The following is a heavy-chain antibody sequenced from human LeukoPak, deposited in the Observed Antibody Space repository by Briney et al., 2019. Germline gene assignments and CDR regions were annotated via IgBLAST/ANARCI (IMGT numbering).Heavy chain of an antibody. Sequence: SETLSLTCTVSGGSISSYYWSWIRQSLGKGLECIGYIHYTGSTNYNPSLKSRVTISVETSKNQFSLKLKSVTAADTAVYYCARGGYYGSGNDFRFDPWGQGTLVTVSS. D-gene: IGHD3-10*01. J-gene: IGHJ5*02. V-gene: IGHV4-59*01. CDR3: ARGGYYGSGNDFRFDP. CDR1: GGSISSYY. CDR2: IHYTGST.